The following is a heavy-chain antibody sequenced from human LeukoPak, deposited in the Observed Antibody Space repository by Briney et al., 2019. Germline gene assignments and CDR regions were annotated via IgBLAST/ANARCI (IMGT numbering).Heavy chain of an antibody. Sequence: PSETLSLTCTVSGGSISSSSYYWGWIRQPPGKGLEWIGNVYYSGSTYYNPSLKSRVTISVDTSNNHFSLKLSSVTAADTAVYYCARELYDYWGQGTLVTVSS. J-gene: IGHJ4*02. CDR1: GGSISSSSYY. V-gene: IGHV4-39*07. CDR3: ARELYDY. D-gene: IGHD2-15*01. CDR2: VYYSGST.